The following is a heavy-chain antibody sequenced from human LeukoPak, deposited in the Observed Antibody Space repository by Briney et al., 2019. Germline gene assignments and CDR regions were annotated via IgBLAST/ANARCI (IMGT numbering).Heavy chain of an antibody. CDR3: ARAEGGSSWYFDY. D-gene: IGHD6-13*01. V-gene: IGHV3-21*01. CDR1: GFTFSSYS. J-gene: IGHJ4*02. Sequence: GGSLRLSCAASGFTFSSYSMNWVRQAPGKGLEWVSSISSSSSYIYYADSVKGRFTISRVNAKNSLYLQMNSLRAEDTAVYYCARAEGGSSWYFDYWGQGTLVTVSS. CDR2: ISSSSSYI.